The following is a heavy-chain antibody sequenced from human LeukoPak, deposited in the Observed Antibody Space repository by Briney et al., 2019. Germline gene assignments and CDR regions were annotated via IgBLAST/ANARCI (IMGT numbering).Heavy chain of an antibody. D-gene: IGHD3-9*01. Sequence: PPASVKVSCKASGGTFSSYAISWVRQAPGQGLEWMGGIIPIFGTANYAQKFQGRVTITTDESTSTAYMELRSLRSDDTAVYYCARDRDYDILTGYYIGLPDYWGQGTLVTVSS. CDR2: IIPIFGTA. V-gene: IGHV1-69*05. CDR3: ARDRDYDILTGYYIGLPDY. J-gene: IGHJ4*02. CDR1: GGTFSSYA.